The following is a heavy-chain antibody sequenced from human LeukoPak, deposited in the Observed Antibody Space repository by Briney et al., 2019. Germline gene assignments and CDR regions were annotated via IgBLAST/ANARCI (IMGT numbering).Heavy chain of an antibody. CDR2: ITSSSSYL. V-gene: IGHV3-21*01. J-gene: IGHJ4*02. CDR1: GFTFSSYS. D-gene: IGHD1-26*01. CDR3: ARYSGSYREIDYYFDY. Sequence: GGSLRLSCAASGFTFSSYSMNWVRQAPGKGLEWVSSITSSSSYLYYADSVKGRFTISRDNAKNSLYLQMNSLRAEDTAVYYCARYSGSYREIDYYFDYWGQGTLVTVSS.